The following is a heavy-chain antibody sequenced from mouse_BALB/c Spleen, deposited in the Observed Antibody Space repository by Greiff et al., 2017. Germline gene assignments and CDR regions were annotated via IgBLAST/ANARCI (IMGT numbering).Heavy chain of an antibody. Sequence: VQLVESGPGLVQPSQSLSITCTVSGFSLTSYGVHWVRQSPGKGLEWLGVIWSGGSTDYNAAFISRLSISKDNSKSQVFFKMNSLQANDTAIYYCARKDYSWFAYWGQGTLVTVSA. CDR3: ARKDYSWFAY. CDR1: GFSLTSYG. D-gene: IGHD1-1*01. J-gene: IGHJ3*01. CDR2: IWSGGST. V-gene: IGHV2-2*02.